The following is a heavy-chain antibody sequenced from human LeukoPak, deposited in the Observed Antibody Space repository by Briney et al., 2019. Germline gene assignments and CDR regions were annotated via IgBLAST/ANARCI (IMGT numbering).Heavy chain of an antibody. Sequence: GGSLRLSCAGTGFASSSYWMTWVRQAPGKGLEWVASIRQDGSEKYYVDSVKGRFTISRDNGKKSLYLQMNCLRAEDTAVYYCARYLVGAPDYWGQGTLVTVSS. CDR3: ARYLVGAPDY. CDR2: IRQDGSEK. J-gene: IGHJ4*02. D-gene: IGHD2-8*02. V-gene: IGHV3-7*01. CDR1: GFASSSYW.